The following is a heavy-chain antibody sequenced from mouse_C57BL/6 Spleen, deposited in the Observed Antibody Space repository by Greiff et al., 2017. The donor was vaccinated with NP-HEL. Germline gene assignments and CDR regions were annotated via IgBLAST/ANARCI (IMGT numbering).Heavy chain of an antibody. D-gene: IGHD2-1*01. CDR3: ARSTGNYGWFAY. CDR1: GYTFTSYW. J-gene: IGHJ3*01. Sequence: QVHVKQPGTELVKPGASVKLSCKASGYTFTSYWMHWVKQRPGQGLEWIGNINPSNGGTNYNEKFKSKATLTVDKSSSTAYMQLSSLTSEDSAVYYCARSTGNYGWFAYWGQGTLVTVSA. V-gene: IGHV1-53*01. CDR2: INPSNGGT.